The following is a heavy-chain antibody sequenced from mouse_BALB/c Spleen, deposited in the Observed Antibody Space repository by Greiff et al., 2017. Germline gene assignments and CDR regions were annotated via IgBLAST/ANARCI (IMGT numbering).Heavy chain of an antibody. CDR1: GYTFTDYE. Sequence: VQLQQSGAELVRPGASVTLSCKASGYTFTDYEMHWVKQTPVHGLEWIGAIDPETGGTAYNQKFKGKATLTADKSSSTAYMELRSLTSEDSAVYYCTRRSRTYYAMDYRGQGTSVTVSS. J-gene: IGHJ4*01. V-gene: IGHV1-15*01. CDR2: IDPETGGT. CDR3: TRRSRTYYAMDY.